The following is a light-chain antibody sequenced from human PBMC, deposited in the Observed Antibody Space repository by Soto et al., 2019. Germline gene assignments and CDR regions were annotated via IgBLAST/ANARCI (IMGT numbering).Light chain of an antibody. CDR1: QSVSSN. V-gene: IGKV3-15*01. CDR2: AAS. CDR3: QQYLNLPQT. Sequence: ETVMTQSPATLSVSPGERATLSCRASQSVSSNLAWYQQKPGQAPRLLIYAASTRATGIPARFSGSGSGTEFTLTISSLQSEDFAVYYCQQYLNLPQTCGQGTGLEIK. J-gene: IGKJ2*01.